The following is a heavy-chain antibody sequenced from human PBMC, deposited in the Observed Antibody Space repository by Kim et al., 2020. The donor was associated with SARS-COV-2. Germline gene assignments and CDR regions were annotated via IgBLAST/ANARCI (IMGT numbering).Heavy chain of an antibody. V-gene: IGHV4-59*01. CDR2: ICYNCST. D-gene: IGHD3-10*01. CDR1: GGSISSNN. Sequence: SETLSLTCTVSGGSISSNNWSWIRHPQGKGQEWDGIICYNCSTNNNSYPTSQVPISVDTAKNQYQFKLNSVTAADTAADYCASELPYGSCSYRDYYGM. CDR3: ASELPYGSCSYRDYYGM. J-gene: IGHJ6*01.